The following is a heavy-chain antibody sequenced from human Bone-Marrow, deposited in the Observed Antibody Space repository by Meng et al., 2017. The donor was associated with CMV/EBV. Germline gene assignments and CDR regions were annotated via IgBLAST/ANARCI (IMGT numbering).Heavy chain of an antibody. J-gene: IGHJ4*02. Sequence: GESLKISCAASGFTFSSYGMHWVRQAPGKGLEWVSFTRYDGSDKYYPDSVKGRFTISRDNSKNTLYLQVNSLRAEDTSVYYCARSRGAGTSCYFDYWGQGTLVSVSS. D-gene: IGHD2-2*01. CDR1: GFTFSSYG. V-gene: IGHV3-30*02. CDR3: ARSRGAGTSCYFDY. CDR2: TRYDGSDK.